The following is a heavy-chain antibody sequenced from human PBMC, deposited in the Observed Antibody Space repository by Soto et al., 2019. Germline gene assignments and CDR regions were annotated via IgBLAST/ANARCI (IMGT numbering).Heavy chain of an antibody. D-gene: IGHD6-19*01. CDR1: GFSFSNYA. CDR3: VREGSGWYSRGSFGF. J-gene: IGHJ3*01. CDR2: ISGSGGSA. Sequence: GSLRLSCAASGFSFSNYAMNWVRQAPGKGLEWVSVISGSGGSASYADSVQGRFTISRDNSNNTLYLQMNSLGAEDTAIYSCVREGSGWYSRGSFGFWGRGTMVTVSS. V-gene: IGHV3-23*01.